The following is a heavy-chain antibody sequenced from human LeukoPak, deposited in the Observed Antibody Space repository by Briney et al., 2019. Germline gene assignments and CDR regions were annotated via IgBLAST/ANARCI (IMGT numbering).Heavy chain of an antibody. CDR2: ISYSGNS. CDR3: ARETKRFTMVRGVRGYYYGMDV. V-gene: IGHV4-59*01. J-gene: IGHJ6*02. Sequence: SETLSLTCSVSGGSISNYFWSWIRQPPGKGLEYIGHISYSGNSYYNPSLESRVTISVDTSKNQFSLKLSSVAAADTALYYCARETKRFTMVRGVRGYYYGMDVWGQGTTVIVSS. CDR1: GGSISNYF. D-gene: IGHD3-10*01.